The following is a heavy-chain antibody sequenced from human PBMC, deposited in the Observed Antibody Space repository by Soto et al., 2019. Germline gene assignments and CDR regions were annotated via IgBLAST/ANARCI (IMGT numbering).Heavy chain of an antibody. Sequence: GGSLRLSCAASGFTFSSYGMHWVRQAPGKGLEWVAVISYDGSNKYYADSVKGRFTISRDNSKNTLYLQMNSLRAEDTAVYYCAKDERQWLVERSYNWFDPWGQGTLVTVSS. CDR2: ISYDGSNK. CDR3: AKDERQWLVERSYNWFDP. J-gene: IGHJ5*02. CDR1: GFTFSSYG. D-gene: IGHD6-19*01. V-gene: IGHV3-30*18.